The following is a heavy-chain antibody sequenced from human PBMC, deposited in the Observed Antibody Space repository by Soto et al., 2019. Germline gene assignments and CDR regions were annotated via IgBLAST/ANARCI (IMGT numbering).Heavy chain of an antibody. D-gene: IGHD6-13*01. Sequence: SETLSLTCTVSGGSISSSSYYWGWIRQPPGKGLEWIGSIYYNGSTYYNPSLKSRVTISVDTSKNQFSLKLSSVTAADTAVYYCAGPRAAADPTYDYWGQGTLVTVSS. CDR3: AGPRAAADPTYDY. V-gene: IGHV4-39*01. CDR2: IYYNGST. CDR1: GGSISSSSYY. J-gene: IGHJ4*02.